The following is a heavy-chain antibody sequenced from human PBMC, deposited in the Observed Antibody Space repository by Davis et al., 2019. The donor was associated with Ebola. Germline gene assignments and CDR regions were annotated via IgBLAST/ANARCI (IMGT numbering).Heavy chain of an antibody. V-gene: IGHV3-23*01. J-gene: IGHJ6*02. CDR2: ISGSGGST. CDR3: AKGMSLLPQWLAPNNYYGMDV. Sequence: PGGSLRLSCAASGFTFSSYAMSWVRQAPGKGLEWVSGISGSGGSTYYADSVKGRFTISRDNSKNTLYLQMNSLRAEDTAVYYCAKGMSLLPQWLAPNNYYGMDVWGQGTTVTVSS. CDR1: GFTFSSYA. D-gene: IGHD6-19*01.